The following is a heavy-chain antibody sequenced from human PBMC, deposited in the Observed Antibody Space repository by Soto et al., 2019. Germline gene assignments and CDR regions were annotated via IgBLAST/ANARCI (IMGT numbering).Heavy chain of an antibody. CDR1: GDSVSSNSAA. CDR3: ERDQVTAYYPGRLRYYYYGREG. J-gene: IGHJ6*02. V-gene: IGHV6-1*01. Sequence: SQTLSLTCAISGDSVSSNSAAWNWIRQSPSRGLEWLGRTYYRSKWYNDYAVSVKSRITINPDTSKNQFSLQLNSVTPEDTAVYYCERDQVTAYYPGRLRYYYYGREGWGRGTTGTVSS. D-gene: IGHD3-9*01. CDR2: TYYRSKWYN.